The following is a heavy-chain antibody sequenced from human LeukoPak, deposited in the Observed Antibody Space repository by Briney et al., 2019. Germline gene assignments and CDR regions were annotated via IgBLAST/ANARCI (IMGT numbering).Heavy chain of an antibody. CDR1: GYTFTGYY. Sequence: ASVKVSCKASGYTFTGYYMHWVRQAPGQGLEWMGWINPNSGGTNYAQKFQGRVTMTRDTSISTAYMELSRLRSDDTAVYYCARVSRYDFWSGYYTEAFDIWGQGTMVTVSS. CDR2: INPNSGGT. V-gene: IGHV1-2*02. CDR3: ARVSRYDFWSGYYTEAFDI. J-gene: IGHJ3*02. D-gene: IGHD3-3*01.